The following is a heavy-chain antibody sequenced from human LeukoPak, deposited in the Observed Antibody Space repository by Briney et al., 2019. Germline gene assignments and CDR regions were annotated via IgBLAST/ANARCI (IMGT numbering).Heavy chain of an antibody. CDR2: IWYDGSNK. V-gene: IGHV3-33*01. Sequence: GGSLRLSCAASGFTFSSYGVHWVRQAPGKGLEWVAVIWYDGSNKYYADSVKGRFTISRDNSKNTLYLQMNSLRAEDTAVYYCAREGYSSGWYSNGMDVWGQGTTVTVSS. D-gene: IGHD6-19*01. CDR3: AREGYSSGWYSNGMDV. J-gene: IGHJ6*02. CDR1: GFTFSSYG.